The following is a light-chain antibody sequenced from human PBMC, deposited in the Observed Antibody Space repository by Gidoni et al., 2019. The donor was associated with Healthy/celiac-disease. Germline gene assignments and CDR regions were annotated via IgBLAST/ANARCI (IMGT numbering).Light chain of an antibody. V-gene: IGKV3-20*01. J-gene: IGKJ1*01. CDR2: GAS. CDR3: QQYGSSPWT. CDR1: QSVSSSY. Sequence: EIVLTQSPGTLSLSPGERATLSCRASQSVSSSYLAWYQQNPGQAPRLLLYGASSRATGIPDRFSGSVSGTDFTLTISRLEPEDFAVYYCQQYGSSPWTFGQGTKVEIK.